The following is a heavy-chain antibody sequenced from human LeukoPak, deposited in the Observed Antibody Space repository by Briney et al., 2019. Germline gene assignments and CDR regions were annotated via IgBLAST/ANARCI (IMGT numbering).Heavy chain of an antibody. J-gene: IGHJ4*02. CDR1: GYTFTNYD. CDR2: INPKSGGT. D-gene: IGHD2-8*01. Sequence: ASVKVSCKGSGYTFTNYDINWVRQAPGQGLVWMGWINPKSGGTNYAQKFQGRVTMTRDTSISTAYMELSRLRSDDTAVYYCARGDIDINLIMEYWGQGTLVTVSS. V-gene: IGHV1-2*02. CDR3: ARGDIDINLIMEY.